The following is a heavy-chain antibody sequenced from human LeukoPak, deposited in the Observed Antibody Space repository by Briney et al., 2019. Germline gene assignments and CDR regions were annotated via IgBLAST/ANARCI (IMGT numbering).Heavy chain of an antibody. CDR3: AVGVWFGESRN. V-gene: IGHV4-34*01. Sequence: PSETLSLTCAVYGGSFSGYYWSWIRQPLGKGLEWIGEINHSGSTNYNPSLKSRVTISVDTSKNQFSLKLSSVTAADTAVYYCAVGVWFGESRNWGQGTLVTVSS. CDR2: INHSGST. CDR1: GGSFSGYY. J-gene: IGHJ4*02. D-gene: IGHD3-10*01.